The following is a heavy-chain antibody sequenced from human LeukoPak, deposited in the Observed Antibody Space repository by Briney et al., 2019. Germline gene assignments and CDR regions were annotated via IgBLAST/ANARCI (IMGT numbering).Heavy chain of an antibody. CDR1: GGSFSGYY. J-gene: IGHJ5*02. Sequence: PSETPSLTCAVYGGSFSGYYWSWIRQPPGKGLEWIGEINHSRSTNYNPSLKSRVTISVDTSKNQFSLKLSSVTAADTAVYYCARRGVQGSSWSKPHQRGLGRFDHWGQGTLVTVSS. CDR2: INHSRST. V-gene: IGHV4-34*01. CDR3: ARRGVQGSSWSKPHQRGLGRFDH. D-gene: IGHD6-13*01.